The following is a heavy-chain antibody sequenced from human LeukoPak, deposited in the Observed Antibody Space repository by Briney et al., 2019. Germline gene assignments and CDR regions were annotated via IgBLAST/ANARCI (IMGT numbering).Heavy chain of an antibody. J-gene: IGHJ4*02. CDR3: ARGGNYYDSSSYYYFDY. CDR1: GGSISSYY. CDR2: VYASGTT. D-gene: IGHD3-22*01. Sequence: SETLSLTCTVSGGSISSYYWSWLRQPAGKGLEWIGRVYASGTTFYNPSLTSRVTMLVDTSKNQFSLKLNSVTAADTAVYYCARGGNYYDSSSYYYFDYWGQGTLVTVSS. V-gene: IGHV4-4*07.